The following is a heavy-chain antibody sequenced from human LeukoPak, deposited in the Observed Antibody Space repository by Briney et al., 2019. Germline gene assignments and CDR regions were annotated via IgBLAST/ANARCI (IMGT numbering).Heavy chain of an antibody. J-gene: IGHJ4*02. Sequence: SETLSLTCTVSGGSISSYYWSWIRQPPGKGLEWIGYIYYSGSTNYNPSLKSRVTISVDTSKNQFSLKLSSVTAADTAVYYCARLILTGYYVFGYWGQGTLVTVSS. CDR2: IYYSGST. V-gene: IGHV4-59*08. CDR3: ARLILTGYYVFGY. D-gene: IGHD3-9*01. CDR1: GGSISSYY.